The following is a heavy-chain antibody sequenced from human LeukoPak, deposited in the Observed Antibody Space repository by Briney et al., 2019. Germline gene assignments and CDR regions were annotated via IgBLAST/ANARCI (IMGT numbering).Heavy chain of an antibody. Sequence: GGSLRLSCAASKFTFSTSAMSWVRQAPGKGLEWVSAISGSGANTYYVDSVKGRFTISRDNSKNTLYLEMSSLRSDDTAVYYCAKESQTYYDIMTGYPNYYFGYWGQGTLVTASS. CDR3: AKESQTYYDIMTGYPNYYFGY. D-gene: IGHD3-9*01. CDR1: KFTFSTSA. V-gene: IGHV3-23*01. J-gene: IGHJ4*02. CDR2: ISGSGANT.